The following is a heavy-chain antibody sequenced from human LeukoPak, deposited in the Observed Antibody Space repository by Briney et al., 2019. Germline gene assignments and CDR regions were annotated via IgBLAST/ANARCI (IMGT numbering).Heavy chain of an antibody. D-gene: IGHD3-10*01. V-gene: IGHV4-4*07. CDR3: ARDLIVPVGLTGSGSYSTDY. J-gene: IGHJ4*02. Sequence: PSETLSLTCTVSGGSIRSYYWSWIRQPAGKGLEWIGRIYSSGSSNYNPSPKSRVTMSVDTSKNQFSLKLSSVTAADTAVYYCARDLIVPVGLTGSGSYSTDYWGQGTLVSVSS. CDR1: GGSIRSYY. CDR2: IYSSGSS.